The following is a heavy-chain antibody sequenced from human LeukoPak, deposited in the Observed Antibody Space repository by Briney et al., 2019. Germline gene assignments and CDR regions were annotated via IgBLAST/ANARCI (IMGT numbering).Heavy chain of an antibody. Sequence: GGSLRLSCAASEFTFSSYSMNWVRQAPGKGLEWVSYISSSSSTIYYADSVKGRFTISRDNAKNSLYLQMNSLRAEDTAVYYCASEGYCSGGSCYYSTVDYWGQGTLVTVSS. CDR3: ASEGYCSGGSCYYSTVDY. V-gene: IGHV3-48*01. D-gene: IGHD2-15*01. CDR1: EFTFSSYS. CDR2: ISSSSSTI. J-gene: IGHJ4*02.